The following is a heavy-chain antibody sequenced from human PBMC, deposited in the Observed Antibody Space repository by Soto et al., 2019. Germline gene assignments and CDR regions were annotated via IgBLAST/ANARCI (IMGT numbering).Heavy chain of an antibody. V-gene: IGHV5-10-1*01. CDR3: TRHDSNYDFWSGSPPRYGMDV. J-gene: IGHJ6*02. CDR2: IDPYDSYT. Sequence: PGESLKISCKGSGYNFNNYWISWVRQMPGKGLEWMGRIDPYDSYTNYSPSFQGHVTISVDKSISTAYLQMNSLKTEDTAVYYCTRHDSNYDFWSGSPPRYGMDVWGQGTTVTVSS. CDR1: GYNFNNYW. D-gene: IGHD3-3*01.